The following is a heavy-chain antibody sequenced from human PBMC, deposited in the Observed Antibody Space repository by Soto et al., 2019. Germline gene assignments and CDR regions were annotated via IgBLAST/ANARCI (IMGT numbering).Heavy chain of an antibody. CDR2: VYYTGST. CDR3: ARSVAVPGAHIDY. J-gene: IGHJ4*02. Sequence: PSETLSLACSVSVGSIIGSSWSWIRQSPGKGLEWLGYVYYTGSTNYSPSLRSRVSISVDTSKNEFSLRLSSVTAADTAVYFCARSVAVPGAHIDYWGQGTQVTVSS. CDR1: VGSIIGSS. V-gene: IGHV4-59*01. D-gene: IGHD6-19*01.